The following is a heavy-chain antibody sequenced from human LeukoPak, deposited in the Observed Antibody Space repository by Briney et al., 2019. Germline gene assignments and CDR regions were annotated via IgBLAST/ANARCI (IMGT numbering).Heavy chain of an antibody. D-gene: IGHD4-23*01. CDR2: IYYSGST. J-gene: IGHJ4*02. Sequence: SETLSLTCTVSGGSLSSYYWSWIRQPPGRGLEWIGNIYYSGSTNYNPSLKSRATISIDTAKNQFSLKVSSVIAADTAVYYCARDGGGNSRPFDYWGQGTPVTVSS. CDR3: ARDGGGNSRPFDY. CDR1: GGSLSSYY. V-gene: IGHV4-59*01.